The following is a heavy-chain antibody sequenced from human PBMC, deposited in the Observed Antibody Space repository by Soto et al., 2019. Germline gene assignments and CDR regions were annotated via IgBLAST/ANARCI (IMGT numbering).Heavy chain of an antibody. J-gene: IGHJ4*02. D-gene: IGHD3-22*01. Sequence: SETLSLTYAVSCVFIISGNYCSLIRQPPGKGLEWIGYIYYSGSTNYNPSLKSRVTISVDTSKNQFSLKLSSVTAADTAVYYCARATRDYYDSSGKSFDYWGQGTLVTVSS. CDR2: IYYSGST. V-gene: IGHV4-61*01. CDR3: ARATRDYYDSSGKSFDY. CDR1: CVFIISGNY.